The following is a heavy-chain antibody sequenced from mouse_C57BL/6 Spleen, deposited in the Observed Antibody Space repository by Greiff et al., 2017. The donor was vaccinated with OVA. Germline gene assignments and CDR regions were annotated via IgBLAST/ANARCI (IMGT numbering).Heavy chain of an antibody. CDR1: GFTFSSYG. V-gene: IGHV5-6*01. CDR2: ISSGGSYT. CDR3: ARYYYGSSYVDYAMDY. Sequence: EVKLVEPGGDLVKPGGSLKLSCAASGFTFSSYGMSWVRQTPDKRLEWVATISSGGSYTYYPDSVKGRFTISRDNAKNTLYLQMSSLKSEDTAMYYCARYYYGSSYVDYAMDYWGQGTSVTVSS. J-gene: IGHJ4*01. D-gene: IGHD1-1*01.